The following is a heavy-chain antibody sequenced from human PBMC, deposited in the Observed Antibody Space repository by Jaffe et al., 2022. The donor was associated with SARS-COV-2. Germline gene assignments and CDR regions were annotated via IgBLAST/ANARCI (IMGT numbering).Heavy chain of an antibody. D-gene: IGHD3-22*01. CDR2: IWYDGSNK. V-gene: IGHV3-33*01. CDR3: ARDVYYYDSNRSRGGFDP. CDR1: GFTFSSYG. J-gene: IGHJ5*02. Sequence: QVQLVESGGGVVQPGRSLRLSCAASGFTFSSYGMHWVRQAPGKGLEWVAVIWYDGSNKYYADSVKGRFTISRDNSKNTLYLQMNSLRAEDTAVYYCARDVYYYDSNRSRGGFDPWGQGTLVTVSS.